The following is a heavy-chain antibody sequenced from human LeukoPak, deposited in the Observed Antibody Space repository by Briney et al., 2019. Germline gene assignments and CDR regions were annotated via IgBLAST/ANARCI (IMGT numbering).Heavy chain of an antibody. CDR3: ARGLRLPSRSAPAVPHV. CDR1: GGSLSDYY. J-gene: IGHJ6*04. CDR2: INHSGTT. Sequence: PSETLSLTCAVYGGSLSDYYWNWGPPPPGKGLEWVGEINHSGTTNYNPSLKSRVTISVDTSKNQFSLRLSAVTAADTAVYHCARGLRLPSRSAPAVPHVWAKGTTVTVSA. V-gene: IGHV4-34*01. D-gene: IGHD2-2*01.